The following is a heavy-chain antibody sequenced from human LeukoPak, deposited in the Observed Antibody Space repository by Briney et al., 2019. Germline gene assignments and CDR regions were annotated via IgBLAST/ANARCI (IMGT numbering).Heavy chain of an antibody. V-gene: IGHV3-48*03. CDR2: ISSSGSAI. D-gene: IGHD1-26*01. CDR1: GFTFSSYE. J-gene: IGHJ4*02. Sequence: GGSLRLSCAASGFTFSSYEMNWVRQAPGKGLEWVSYISSSGSAIYYADSVKGRFTISRDNAKSSLYLQMNSLRAEDTAVYYCARGGRWELRNWGQGTLVTVSS. CDR3: ARGGRWELRN.